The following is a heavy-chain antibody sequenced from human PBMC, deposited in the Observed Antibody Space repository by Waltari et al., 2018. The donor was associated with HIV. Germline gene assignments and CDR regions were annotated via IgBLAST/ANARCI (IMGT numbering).Heavy chain of an antibody. V-gene: IGHV3-23*01. CDR1: GFTFSSYA. CDR3: AKEGGGVVVALFDY. J-gene: IGHJ4*02. D-gene: IGHD2-15*01. Sequence: EVQLLESGGGLVQPGGSLGLSCAASGFTFSSYAMSWVRQAPGKGLEWVSAISGSGGGKYNADSVKGRFTISRDNSKNTLYLQMNSLRAEDTAVYYCAKEGGGVVVALFDYWGQGTLVTVSS. CDR2: ISGSGGGK.